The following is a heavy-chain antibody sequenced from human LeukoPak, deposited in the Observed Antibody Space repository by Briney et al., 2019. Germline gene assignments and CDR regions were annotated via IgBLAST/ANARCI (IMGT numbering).Heavy chain of an antibody. Sequence: PGGSFRLSCVVSGFTFNNYAMSWVRQAPGKGLEWVSFFSSSGYRTYYTDSVKGRFTISRDNSKNTLYLQMNSLRAEDTAVYYCARDRRVGCSFTTCYLFDYWGQGTPVTVFS. CDR2: FSSSGYRT. CDR1: GFTFNNYA. CDR3: ARDRRVGCSFTTCYLFDY. D-gene: IGHD2-2*01. J-gene: IGHJ4*02. V-gene: IGHV3-23*01.